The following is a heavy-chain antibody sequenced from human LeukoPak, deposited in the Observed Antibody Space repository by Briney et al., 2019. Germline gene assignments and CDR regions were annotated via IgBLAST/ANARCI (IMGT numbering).Heavy chain of an antibody. D-gene: IGHD2-21*02. Sequence: PSETLSLTCAVYGGSFSGYYWSWIRQPPGKGLEWIGEINHSGSTNYNPSLKSRVTISVDTSKNQFSLKLSSVTAADTAVYYCAREPSGDRIYGMDVWGQGTTVTVSS. J-gene: IGHJ6*02. CDR1: GGSFSGYY. CDR2: INHSGST. CDR3: AREPSGDRIYGMDV. V-gene: IGHV4-34*01.